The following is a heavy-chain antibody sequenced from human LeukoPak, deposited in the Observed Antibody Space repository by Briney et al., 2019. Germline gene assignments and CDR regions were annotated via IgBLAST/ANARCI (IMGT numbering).Heavy chain of an antibody. V-gene: IGHV1-18*01. D-gene: IGHD4-17*01. J-gene: IGHJ4*02. CDR1: GYTFTSYG. CDR3: ARNYGDYASVDY. Sequence: ASVKVSCKASGYTFTSYGFSWVRQVPRQGPEWMGWISAYNGNTKYAQKVQGRVTMTTDTSTSTAYMELRSLRSDDTAVYYCARNYGDYASVDYWGQGTLVTVSS. CDR2: ISAYNGNT.